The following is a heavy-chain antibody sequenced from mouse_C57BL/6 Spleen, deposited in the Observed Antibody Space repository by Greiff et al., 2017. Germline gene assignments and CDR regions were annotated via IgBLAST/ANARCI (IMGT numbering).Heavy chain of an antibody. Sequence: EVKVEESGGGLVQPGGSMKLSCVASGFTFSNYWMNWVRQSPEKGLEWVAQIRLKSDNYATHYAESVKGRFTISRDDSKSSVYLQMNNLRAEDTGIYYCTEGYDSSLAWFAYWGQGTLVTVSA. V-gene: IGHV6-3*01. CDR1: GFTFSNYW. CDR3: TEGYDSSLAWFAY. J-gene: IGHJ3*01. D-gene: IGHD1-1*01. CDR2: IRLKSDNYAT.